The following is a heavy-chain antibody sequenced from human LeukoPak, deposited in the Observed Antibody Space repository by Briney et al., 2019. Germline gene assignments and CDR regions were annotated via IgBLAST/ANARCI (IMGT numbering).Heavy chain of an antibody. V-gene: IGHV3-21*01. CDR2: ISSSSSYI. CDR3: AKDTTVRGVMGY. Sequence: GGSLRLSCAASGFTFSSYSMNWVRQAPGKGLEWVSSISSSSSYIYYADSVKGRFTISRDNSKNTLYLQMNSLRAEDTAVYYCAKDTTVRGVMGYWGQGTLVTVSS. CDR1: GFTFSSYS. D-gene: IGHD3-10*01. J-gene: IGHJ4*02.